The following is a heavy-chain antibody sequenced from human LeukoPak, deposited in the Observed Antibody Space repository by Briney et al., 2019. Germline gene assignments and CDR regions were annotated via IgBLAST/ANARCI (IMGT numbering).Heavy chain of an antibody. CDR3: AKSDWFDP. V-gene: IGHV3-74*01. J-gene: IGHJ5*01. CDR1: GFTFRNYW. CDR2: IKNDGSSA. Sequence: GGSLRLSCATSGFTFRNYWMSWLRQAPGKGLVWVARIKNDGSSASYAESVKGRFTIFRDNARSTLFLQMNSLGVDDTAVYYCAKSDWFDPWGRGILVTVSS.